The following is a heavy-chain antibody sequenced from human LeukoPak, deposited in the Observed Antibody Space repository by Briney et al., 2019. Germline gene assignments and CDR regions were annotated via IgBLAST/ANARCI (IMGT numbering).Heavy chain of an antibody. D-gene: IGHD3-9*01. J-gene: IGHJ6*03. Sequence: ASVKVSCKASGYTFTGYYMHWVRQAPGQGLEWMGWINPNSGGTNYAQNIQGRVTMTRDTSISTAYMELSRLRSDDTAVYYCARGVFYVRYFDWYNYMDVWGKGTTVTVSS. V-gene: IGHV1-2*02. CDR1: GYTFTGYY. CDR2: INPNSGGT. CDR3: ARGVFYVRYFDWYNYMDV.